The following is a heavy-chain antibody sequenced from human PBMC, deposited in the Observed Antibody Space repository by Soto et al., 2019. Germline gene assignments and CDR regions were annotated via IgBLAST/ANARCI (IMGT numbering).Heavy chain of an antibody. CDR1: GGSISSYY. CDR3: ARDRSGWHYYGMDV. Sequence: QVQLQESGPGLVKPSETLSFTCTVSGGSISSYYWSWIRQPPGKGLEWIGYIYYSGSTNYNPSLKSRVTISVDTSKNQFSLKLSSVTAADTAVYYCARDRSGWHYYGMDVWGQGTTVTVSS. CDR2: IYYSGST. D-gene: IGHD6-19*01. V-gene: IGHV4-59*01. J-gene: IGHJ6*02.